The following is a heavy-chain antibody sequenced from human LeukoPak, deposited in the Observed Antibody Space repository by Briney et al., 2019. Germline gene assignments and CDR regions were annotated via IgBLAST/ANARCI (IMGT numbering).Heavy chain of an antibody. CDR1: GYTFTVYY. D-gene: IGHD3-22*01. CDR2: ITHNSGGT. CDR3: ARDIHDSSGYYYHAFDI. J-gene: IGHJ3*02. V-gene: IGHV1-2*02. Sequence: ASVKVSCKSSGYTFTVYYMHWVRQAPGQGLEWMGWITHNSGGTNYAQKFQGRVTMTRDTSISTAYMELSSLRSDDTAVYYCARDIHDSSGYYYHAFDIWGQGTMVTVSS.